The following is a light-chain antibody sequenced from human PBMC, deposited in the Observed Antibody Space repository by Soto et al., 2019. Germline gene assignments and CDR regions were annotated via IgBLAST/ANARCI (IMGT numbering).Light chain of an antibody. Sequence: QSVLTQPASVSGSPGQSITISCTGSSNDVGSYNYVSWYQQYPGKSPKLMIYEVTNRPSGVSNRFSGSKSGNTASLTISGLQAEDEAIYYCSSYTNTDTLVVFGTGTKLTVL. J-gene: IGLJ1*01. CDR3: SSYTNTDTLVV. CDR1: SNDVGSYNY. V-gene: IGLV2-14*01. CDR2: EVT.